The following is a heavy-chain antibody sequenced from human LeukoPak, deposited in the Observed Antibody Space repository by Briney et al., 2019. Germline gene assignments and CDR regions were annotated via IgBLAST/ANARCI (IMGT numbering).Heavy chain of an antibody. CDR1: GGSVSNDNHC. CDR3: ARDRGGFTYGEYYFDY. V-gene: IGHV4-61*01. CDR2: VNYSGST. J-gene: IGHJ4*02. Sequence: SETLSLTCTVSGGSVSNDNHCWSWIRQPPGKGLEWIGYVNYSGSTKYNPSLKSRVRISADTSRSQVSLKLSSVTAADTAVYYCARDRGGFTYGEYYFDYWGQGSLVTVSS. D-gene: IGHD2-15*01.